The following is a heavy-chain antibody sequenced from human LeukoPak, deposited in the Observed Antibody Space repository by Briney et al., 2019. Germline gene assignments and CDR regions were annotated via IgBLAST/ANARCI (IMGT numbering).Heavy chain of an antibody. CDR3: ARAYSQYVTWFDP. J-gene: IGHJ5*02. D-gene: IGHD4-11*01. Sequence: PSETLSLTCTVSGDSINVNYWSWVRQPPGQGLEWIGHMFYSGSTNYNPSLKSRVTISVDTSKNQFSLKLSSVTAADTALYYCARAYSQYVTWFDPWGQGTLVTVSS. V-gene: IGHV4-59*01. CDR1: GDSINVNY. CDR2: MFYSGST.